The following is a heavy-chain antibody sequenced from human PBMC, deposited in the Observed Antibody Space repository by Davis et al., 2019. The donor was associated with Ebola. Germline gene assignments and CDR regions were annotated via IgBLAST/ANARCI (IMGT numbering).Heavy chain of an antibody. J-gene: IGHJ5*02. CDR2: IYPGDSDT. V-gene: IGHV5-51*01. CDR1: GYSFTSYW. Sequence: KVSCKGSGYSFTSYWIGWVRQMPGKGLEWMGIIYPGDSDTRYSPSFQGQVTISADKSISTAYLQWSSLKASDTAMYYCARLDRTTGTTGGWFDPWGQGTLVTVSS. CDR3: ARLDRTTGTTGGWFDP. D-gene: IGHD1-1*01.